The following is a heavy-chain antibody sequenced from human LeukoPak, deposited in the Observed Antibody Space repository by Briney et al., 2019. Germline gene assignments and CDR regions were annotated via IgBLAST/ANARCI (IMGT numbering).Heavy chain of an antibody. V-gene: IGHV3-23*01. Sequence: GGSLRLSCAASGFTFSSYAMSWVRQAPGKGLEWVSAISGSGGSTYYADSVKGRFTISRDNSKNTLYLQMNSLRAVDTAVYYCAKRYSGSFSFDYWGQGTLVTVSS. CDR2: ISGSGGST. J-gene: IGHJ4*02. D-gene: IGHD1-26*01. CDR1: GFTFSSYA. CDR3: AKRYSGSFSFDY.